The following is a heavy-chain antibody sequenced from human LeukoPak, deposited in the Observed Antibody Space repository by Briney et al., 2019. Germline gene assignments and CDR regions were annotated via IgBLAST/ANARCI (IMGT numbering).Heavy chain of an antibody. V-gene: IGHV3-53*01. Sequence: PGGSLRLSCAASGFTVSFNYMSWVRQAPGKGLEWISVIYRGGSTYYADSVKGRFTISRDDSKNTLYLQMNSLRAEDTAIYYCARAQWRTYSYYYMDVWGKGTTVTVSS. CDR1: GFTVSFNY. CDR3: ARAQWRTYSYYYMDV. CDR2: IYRGGST. J-gene: IGHJ6*03. D-gene: IGHD6-19*01.